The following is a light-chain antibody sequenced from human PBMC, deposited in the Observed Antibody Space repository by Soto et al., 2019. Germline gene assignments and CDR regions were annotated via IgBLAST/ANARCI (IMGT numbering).Light chain of an antibody. CDR2: GAY. J-gene: IGKJ2*01. Sequence: EVVMTQSPATLSVSPGERATLSCRASRSVASNLAWYQHKPGQGPRLLLYGAYTRASGIPARFSGSGSGTEFPLTISSLQPEDFAVYYCQQYQQWPFYTFGQGTKLEIK. CDR3: QQYQQWPFYT. V-gene: IGKV3-15*01. CDR1: RSVASN.